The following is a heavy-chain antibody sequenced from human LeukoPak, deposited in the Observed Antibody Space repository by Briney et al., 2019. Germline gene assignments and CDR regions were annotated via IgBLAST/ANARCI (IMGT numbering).Heavy chain of an antibody. CDR1: AFPFRTYW. Sequence: PGGSLSLSCAASAFPFRTYWTSWVRQAPGKGLEWVAMIKPDGSEKYYVDSVKGLFTISRDNAKNSLYLQMTSLRAEDTAVYYCTRDASGDTSSGARMDVWGQGTPVTVS. D-gene: IGHD6-19*01. CDR2: IKPDGSEK. J-gene: IGHJ6*02. V-gene: IGHV3-7*05. CDR3: TRDASGDTSSGARMDV.